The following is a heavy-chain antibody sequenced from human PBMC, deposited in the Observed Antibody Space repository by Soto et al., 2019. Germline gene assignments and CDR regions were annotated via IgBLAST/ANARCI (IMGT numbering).Heavy chain of an antibody. CDR1: RGSISSGTNY. Sequence: ASETLSLTCTVSRGSISSGTNYWAWIRQPPGKGLEWIANIYYSGSTFYNPSLKSRVTISLDTSKNQFSLKLRSVTAADTAVYYCARHEAGVYFDSGGEGTLVTVSS. J-gene: IGHJ4*02. CDR2: IYYSGST. D-gene: IGHD3-10*01. CDR3: ARHEAGVYFDS. V-gene: IGHV4-39*01.